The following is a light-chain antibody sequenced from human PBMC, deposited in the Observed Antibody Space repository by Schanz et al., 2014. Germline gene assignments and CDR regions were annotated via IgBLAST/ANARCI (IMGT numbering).Light chain of an antibody. V-gene: IGKV3-20*01. Sequence: EIVLTQSPGTLSLSPGERATLSCRASQSVSSSFLAWYQQKPGQAPRLLIYGASSRATGIPDRFSGSGSETEFTLTISSLQPEDFATYYCQQYNSYSSFGPGTKVDMK. CDR3: QQYNSYSS. CDR2: GAS. CDR1: QSVSSSF. J-gene: IGKJ3*01.